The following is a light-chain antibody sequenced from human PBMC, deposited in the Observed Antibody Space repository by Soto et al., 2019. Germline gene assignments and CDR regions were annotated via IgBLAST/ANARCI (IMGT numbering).Light chain of an antibody. Sequence: EIVLTQSPGTLSLSPGERATLSCRASQSVSDNYLAWYQRKPGQAPRLLIYGASSRASGIPDRFSGSGSGTDFTLTISRLEPEDFAVYYFRQYGFSLRTFGQGSKVEV. CDR1: QSVSDNY. J-gene: IGKJ1*01. CDR2: GAS. CDR3: RQYGFSLRT. V-gene: IGKV3-20*01.